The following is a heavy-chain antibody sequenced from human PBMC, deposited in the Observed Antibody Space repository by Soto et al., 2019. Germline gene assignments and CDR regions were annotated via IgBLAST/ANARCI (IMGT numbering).Heavy chain of an antibody. V-gene: IGHV3-30-3*01. CDR2: ILSDGSKQ. CDR3: VRTIEVAGPDAFDM. CDR1: RFTFSYYA. Sequence: PGGSLRLSCAASRFTFSYYAMHWIRQAPGKGLEWMAVILSDGSKQYYAESVKGRFTISRDNSKSTLYLQMNSLRVEDTAVYYCVRTIEVAGPDAFDMWGHGTMATVSS. J-gene: IGHJ3*02. D-gene: IGHD6-19*01.